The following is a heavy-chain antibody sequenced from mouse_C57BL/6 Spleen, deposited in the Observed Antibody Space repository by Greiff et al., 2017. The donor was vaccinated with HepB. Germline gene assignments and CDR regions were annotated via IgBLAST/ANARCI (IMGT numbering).Heavy chain of an antibody. D-gene: IGHD2-5*01. CDR2: ILPGSGST. CDR1: GYTFTGYW. Sequence: QVQLKQSGAELMKPGASVKLSCKATGYTFTGYWIEWVKQRPGHGLEWIGEILPGSGSTNYNEKFKGKATFTADTSSNTAYMQLSSLTTEDSAIYYCARNSYYSKKGNYYFDYWGQGTTLTVSS. V-gene: IGHV1-9*01. J-gene: IGHJ2*01. CDR3: ARNSYYSKKGNYYFDY.